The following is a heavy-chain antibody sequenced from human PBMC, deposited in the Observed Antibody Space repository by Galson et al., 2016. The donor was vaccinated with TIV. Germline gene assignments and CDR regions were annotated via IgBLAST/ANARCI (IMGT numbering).Heavy chain of an antibody. J-gene: IGHJ4*02. D-gene: IGHD2-2*01. V-gene: IGHV3-33*01. CDR1: GFTFGSYG. CDR2: LWYDGGNR. Sequence: SLRLSCAASGFTFGSYGMHWVRQAPGKGLEWVAGLWYDGGNRIYAESVKGRFTISRDNSKNTLFLQMNSLRAEDTAVYYCARVYFSGYCSSTSCYGGPLDYWGQGTLVTVSS. CDR3: ARVYFSGYCSSTSCYGGPLDY.